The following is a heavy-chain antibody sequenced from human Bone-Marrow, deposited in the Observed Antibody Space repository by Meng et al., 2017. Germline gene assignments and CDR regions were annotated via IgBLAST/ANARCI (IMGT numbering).Heavy chain of an antibody. CDR1: GFTFGDYA. CDR3: TTLYYYGSGSYYILTDY. Sequence: GGSLRLSCTASGFTFGDYALNWVRQAPGKGLEWVGFIRSRAYGGTTEYAASVKGRFTISRDDSKSIAYLQMNSLKTEDTAVYYCTTLYYYGSGSYYILTDYWGQGTLVTVSS. J-gene: IGHJ4*02. CDR2: IRSRAYGGTT. D-gene: IGHD3-10*01. V-gene: IGHV3-49*04.